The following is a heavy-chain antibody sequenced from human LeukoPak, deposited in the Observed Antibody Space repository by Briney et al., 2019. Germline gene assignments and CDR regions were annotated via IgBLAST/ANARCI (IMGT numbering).Heavy chain of an antibody. CDR1: GYTFTGYY. Sequence: GASVKVSCKASGYTFTGYYMHWVRQAPGQGLGWMGRINPNSGGTNYAQKFQGRVTMTRDTSISTAYMELSRLRSDDTAVYYCARGRSKYSGSYHWFDPWGQGTLVTVSS. D-gene: IGHD1-26*01. CDR3: ARGRSKYSGSYHWFDP. CDR2: INPNSGGT. J-gene: IGHJ5*01. V-gene: IGHV1-2*06.